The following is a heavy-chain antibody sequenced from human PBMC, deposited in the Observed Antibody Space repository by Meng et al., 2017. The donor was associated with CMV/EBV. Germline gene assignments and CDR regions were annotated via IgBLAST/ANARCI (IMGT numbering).Heavy chain of an antibody. Sequence: GSISSGGYYWSWIRQHPGKGLEWIGYIYYSGSTYYNPSLKSRVTISVDTSKNQFSLKLSSVTAADTAVYYCARESIVVVPASRYFDYWGQGTLVTVSS. V-gene: IGHV4-31*02. J-gene: IGHJ4*02. D-gene: IGHD2-2*01. CDR2: IYYSGST. CDR1: GSISSGGYY. CDR3: ARESIVVVPASRYFDY.